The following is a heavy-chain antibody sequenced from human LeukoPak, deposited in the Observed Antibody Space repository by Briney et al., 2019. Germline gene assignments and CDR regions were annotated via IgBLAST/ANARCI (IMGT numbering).Heavy chain of an antibody. CDR3: ARGFYGGNRKFDY. J-gene: IGHJ4*02. V-gene: IGHV1-3*01. D-gene: IGHD4-23*01. CDR2: INAGNGNT. CDR1: GYTFTSYA. Sequence: ASVKVSCKASGYTFTSYAMHWVRQAPGQRLEWMGWINAGNGNTKYSQKFQGRVTITADESTSTAYMELSSLRSEDTAVYYCARGFYGGNRKFDYWGQGTLVTVSS.